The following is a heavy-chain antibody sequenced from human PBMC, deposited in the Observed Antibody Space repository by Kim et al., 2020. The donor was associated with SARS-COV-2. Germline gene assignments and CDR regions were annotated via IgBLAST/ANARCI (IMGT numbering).Heavy chain of an antibody. J-gene: IGHJ5*02. CDR3: ASGGWSSSRWFDP. V-gene: IGHV5-51*01. Sequence: RYNPSFQGQVTISVDNSISTAYLQWSSLKASDTAMYYCASGGWSSSRWFDPWGQGTLVTVSS. D-gene: IGHD6-19*01.